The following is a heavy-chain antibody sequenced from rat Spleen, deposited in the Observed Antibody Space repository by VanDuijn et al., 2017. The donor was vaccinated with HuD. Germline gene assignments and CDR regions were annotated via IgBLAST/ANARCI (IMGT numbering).Heavy chain of an antibody. Sequence: EVQLVESDGGLVQPGRSLKLSCVASGFTFNDCYMAWVRQAPTKGLEWVATISYDGSSTYYRDSVKGRFTIYRDNAKSTLYLQMDSLRSEDTATYYCVRQGYLRDWYFDFWGPGTMVAVSS. J-gene: IGHJ1*01. CDR1: GFTFNDCY. CDR3: VRQGYLRDWYFDF. V-gene: IGHV5-29*01. CDR2: ISYDGSST. D-gene: IGHD2-7*01.